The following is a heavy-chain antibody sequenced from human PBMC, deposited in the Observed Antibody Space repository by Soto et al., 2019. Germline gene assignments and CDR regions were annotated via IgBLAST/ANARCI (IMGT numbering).Heavy chain of an antibody. V-gene: IGHV1-69*12. CDR2: IIPIFGTA. J-gene: IGHJ3*02. CDR3: ARVVISWGPGALDI. D-gene: IGHD1-26*01. CDR1: GGTFSSYA. Sequence: QVQLVQSGAEVKKPGSSVKVSCKASGGTFSSYAISWVRQAPGQGLEWMGGIIPIFGTANYAQKFQGRVTITADESTSTAYLELSRLRSEDTAVYYCARVVISWGPGALDIWGQGTMVTVSS.